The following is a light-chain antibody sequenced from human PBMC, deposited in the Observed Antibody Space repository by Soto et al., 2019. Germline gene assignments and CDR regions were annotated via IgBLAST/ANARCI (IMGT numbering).Light chain of an antibody. CDR3: QPRSSWIT. CDR1: QSISSS. Sequence: IVLTQSPTTLSLWPGETAVLSCRASQSISSSLSWYQQRPGQAPRLLIYDASNRAPGIPARFSGSGSGTVFTLTISSLEPEDFALYSCQPRSSWITFGQGTRLEIE. V-gene: IGKV3-11*01. J-gene: IGKJ5*01. CDR2: DAS.